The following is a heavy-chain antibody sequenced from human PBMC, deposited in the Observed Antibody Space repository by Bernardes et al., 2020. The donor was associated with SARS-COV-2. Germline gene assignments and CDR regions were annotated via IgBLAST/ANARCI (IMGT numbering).Heavy chain of an antibody. CDR1: GYTFTGYY. J-gene: IGHJ6*02. CDR3: ARDRGAEITVTTFDYYYGMDV. D-gene: IGHD4-17*01. Sequence: ASVKVSCKASGYTFTGYYMHWVRQAPGQGLEWMGWINPNSGGTNYAQKFQGWVTMTRDTSISTAYMELSRLRSDDTAVYYCARDRGAEITVTTFDYYYGMDVWGQGTTVTVSS. CDR2: INPNSGGT. V-gene: IGHV1-2*04.